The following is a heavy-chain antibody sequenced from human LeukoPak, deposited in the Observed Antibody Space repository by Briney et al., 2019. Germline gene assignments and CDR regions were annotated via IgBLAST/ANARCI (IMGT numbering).Heavy chain of an antibody. CDR1: GYTFTSYG. V-gene: IGHV1-18*01. J-gene: IGHJ6*02. D-gene: IGHD3-22*01. Sequence: ASVKVSCKASGYTFTSYGISWVRQAPGQGLEWMGWISAYNGNTNYAQKLQGRATMTTDTSTSTAYMELRSLRSDDTAVYYCARVYDSSDVHYYYGMDVWGRGTTVTVSS. CDR3: ARVYDSSDVHYYYGMDV. CDR2: ISAYNGNT.